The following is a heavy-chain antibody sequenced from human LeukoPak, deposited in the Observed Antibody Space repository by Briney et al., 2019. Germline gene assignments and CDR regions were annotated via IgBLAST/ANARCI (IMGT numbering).Heavy chain of an antibody. CDR2: INPKSGGT. D-gene: IGHD2/OR15-2a*01. CDR1: GSTFSDYY. CDR3: ARPLGSLKEYWWFDP. V-gene: IGHV1-2*02. Sequence: ASVKVSCTASGSTFSDYYIHWLRQAPGQGLEWMGWINPKSGGTNYAQYFQGRVTMTRDTSSTTVYMDLTRLRSDDTAVYFCARPLGSLKEYWWFDPWGQGTLVTVSS. J-gene: IGHJ5*02.